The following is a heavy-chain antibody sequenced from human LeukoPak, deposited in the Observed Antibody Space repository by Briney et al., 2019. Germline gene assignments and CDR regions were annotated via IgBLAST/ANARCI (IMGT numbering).Heavy chain of an antibody. Sequence: GRSLRLSCAASGFTFSSYSMNWVRQAPGKGLEWVSYISSSSSTIYYADSVKGRFTISRDNAKNSLYLQMNSLRAEDTAVYYCAKDHRQSSSSPDYWGQGTLVTVSS. D-gene: IGHD6-6*01. CDR1: GFTFSSYS. J-gene: IGHJ4*02. CDR3: AKDHRQSSSSPDY. V-gene: IGHV3-48*04. CDR2: ISSSSSTI.